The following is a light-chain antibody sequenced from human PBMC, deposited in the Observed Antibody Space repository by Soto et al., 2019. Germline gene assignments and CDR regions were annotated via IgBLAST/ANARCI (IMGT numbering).Light chain of an antibody. J-gene: IGKJ5*01. V-gene: IGKV2-28*01. Sequence: DIVMTQSPLSLPVTPGEPACISCRSSQSLLSSNGYNYLHWYLQKPGQSPQLLIYLGSNRASGVPDRFSGSGSGTDFTLKISRVEAEDVGVYYCMQVLQNPLAFGQGTRLEI. CDR3: MQVLQNPLA. CDR2: LGS. CDR1: QSLLSSNGYNY.